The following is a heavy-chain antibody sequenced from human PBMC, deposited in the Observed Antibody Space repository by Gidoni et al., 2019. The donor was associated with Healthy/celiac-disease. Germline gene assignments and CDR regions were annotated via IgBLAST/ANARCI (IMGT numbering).Heavy chain of an antibody. CDR2: ISSSSSYT. Sequence: QVQLVASGGGLVKPGGSLRLSCAASGFTFSHYYMGWIRQAPGKGLEWVSYISSSSSYTNYADSVKGRFTISRDNAKNALYLQMNSLRAEDTAVYYCATCWSGYYRGREFDPWGQGTLVTVSS. V-gene: IGHV3-11*06. D-gene: IGHD3-3*01. CDR3: ATCWSGYYRGREFDP. J-gene: IGHJ5*02. CDR1: GFTFSHYY.